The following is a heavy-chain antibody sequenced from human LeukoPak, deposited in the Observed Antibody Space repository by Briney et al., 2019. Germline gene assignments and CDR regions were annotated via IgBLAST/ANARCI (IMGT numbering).Heavy chain of an antibody. J-gene: IGHJ5*02. V-gene: IGHV3-21*01. CDR1: GFTFNSYS. CDR2: ISSSSSYI. CDR3: ASDIVVVPAAMGGNWFDP. Sequence: GGSLRLSCAASGFTFNSYSMNWVRQAPGKGLEWVSSISSSSSYIYYADSVKGRFTISRDNAKNSLYLQMNSLRAEDTAVYYCASDIVVVPAAMGGNWFDPWGQGTLVTVSS. D-gene: IGHD2-2*01.